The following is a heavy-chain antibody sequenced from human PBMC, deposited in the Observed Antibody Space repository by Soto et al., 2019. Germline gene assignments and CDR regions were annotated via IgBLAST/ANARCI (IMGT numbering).Heavy chain of an antibody. CDR2: IYHSGST. J-gene: IGHJ5*02. V-gene: IGHV4-38-2*01. Sequence: SETLSLTCAVSGYSISSGYYWGWIRQPPGKGLEWIGSIYHSGSTYYNPSLKSRVTISVDTSKNQFSLKLSSVTAADTAVYYCARGQKVLRFLESLVNTWFDPWGQGTLVPVSS. D-gene: IGHD3-3*01. CDR1: GYSISSGYY. CDR3: ARGQKVLRFLESLVNTWFDP.